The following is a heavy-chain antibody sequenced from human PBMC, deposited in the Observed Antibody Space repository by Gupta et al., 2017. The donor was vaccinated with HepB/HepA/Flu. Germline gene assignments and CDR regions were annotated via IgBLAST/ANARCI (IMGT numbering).Heavy chain of an antibody. CDR1: GFTFRSYE. CDR3: AREIRGYFGYSYDY. CDR2: ISRTSSTL. D-gene: IGHD5-12*01. Sequence: EVQLVESGGGLVQPGGSLRLSCAASGFTFRSYEMNWVRQAPGKGLEWVSKISRTSSTLYYADSVRGRFTISRDNAENALYLQMNSLRAEDTAVYYCAREIRGYFGYSYDYWGQGTLVTVSS. J-gene: IGHJ4*02. V-gene: IGHV3-48*03.